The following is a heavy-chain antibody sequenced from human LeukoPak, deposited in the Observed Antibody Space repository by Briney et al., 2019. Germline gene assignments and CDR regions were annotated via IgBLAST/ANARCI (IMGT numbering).Heavy chain of an antibody. V-gene: IGHV3-74*01. CDR3: TRLGTQWLDSC. D-gene: IGHD6-19*01. CDR2: INSDGSST. J-gene: IGHJ4*01. CDR1: GFTLSRYW. Sequence: PGGSLRLSCATSGFTLSRYWMHWVRQAPGKGLVWVSRINSDGSSTSYADSVKGRFTISRDNAKNTLYLQMNSLRAEDTAVYYCTRLGTQWLDSCWGQATLVTVSS.